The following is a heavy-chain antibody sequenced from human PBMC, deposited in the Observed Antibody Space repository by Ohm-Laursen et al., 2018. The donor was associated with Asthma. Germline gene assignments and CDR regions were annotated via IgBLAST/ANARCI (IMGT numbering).Heavy chain of an antibody. Sequence: TLSLTCTVSGGAIRTSGYYWGWIRQPPGKGLEWIGSKYHSGSTNYNPSLKSRVTISVDTSKNQFSLKLNSVTAADTAVYYCAREDFDWPPGYCDYWGQGTLVTVS. CDR2: KYHSGST. CDR1: GGAIRTSGYY. V-gene: IGHV4-39*07. J-gene: IGHJ4*02. CDR3: AREDFDWPPGYCDY. D-gene: IGHD3-9*01.